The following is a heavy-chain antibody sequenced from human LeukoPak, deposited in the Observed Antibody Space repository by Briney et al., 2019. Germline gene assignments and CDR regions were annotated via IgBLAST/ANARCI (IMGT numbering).Heavy chain of an antibody. CDR2: IYHSGST. CDR3: ARDNISSWYGIRYYYYYMDV. Sequence: PSETPSLTCTVSGYSISSGYYWGWIRQPPGKGLEWIGSIYHSGSTYYNPSLKSRVTISVDTSKNQFSLKLSSVTAADTAVYYCARDNISSWYGIRYYYYYMDVWGKGTTVTVSS. J-gene: IGHJ6*03. D-gene: IGHD6-13*01. CDR1: GYSISSGYY. V-gene: IGHV4-38-2*02.